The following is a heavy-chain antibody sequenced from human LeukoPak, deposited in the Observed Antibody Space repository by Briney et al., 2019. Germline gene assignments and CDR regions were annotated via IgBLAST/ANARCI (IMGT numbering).Heavy chain of an antibody. Sequence: GGSLRLSCAASGFTFSNYGMHWVRQAPGKGLEWVAVISYDGSNKYYADSVKGRFTISRDNSKNTLYLQMNSLRAEDTAVYYCAKDRYGDYGSSFDYWGQGTLVTVSS. CDR2: ISYDGSNK. V-gene: IGHV3-30*18. CDR1: GFTFSNYG. J-gene: IGHJ4*02. CDR3: AKDRYGDYGSSFDY. D-gene: IGHD4-17*01.